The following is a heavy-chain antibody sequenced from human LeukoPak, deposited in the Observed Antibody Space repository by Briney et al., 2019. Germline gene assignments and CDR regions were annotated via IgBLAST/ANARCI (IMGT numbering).Heavy chain of an antibody. Sequence: SETLSLTCTVSGGSISSYYWSWIRQPPGKGLEWIGYIYYSGSTNYNPSLKGRVTISVDTSKNQFSLKLSSVTAADTAVYYCARGLAGLDAFDIWGQGTMVTVSS. J-gene: IGHJ3*02. D-gene: IGHD2-15*01. CDR2: IYYSGST. CDR1: GGSISSYY. CDR3: ARGLAGLDAFDI. V-gene: IGHV4-59*12.